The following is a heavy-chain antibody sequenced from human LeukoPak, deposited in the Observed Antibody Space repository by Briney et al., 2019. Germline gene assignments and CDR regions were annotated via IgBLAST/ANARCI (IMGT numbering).Heavy chain of an antibody. CDR3: ASGRSGRD. CDR2: IKEDGSER. D-gene: IGHD1-26*01. Sequence: GRSLRLSCAASGFTFRSFWMSWFRQAPGKGMEWVENIKEDGSERYYVDSVKGRFTISRDNAKNSLFLQMSSVRVDDTAVYYCASGRSGRDWAQGTLVSVSS. CDR1: GFTFRSFW. V-gene: IGHV3-7*01. J-gene: IGHJ4*02.